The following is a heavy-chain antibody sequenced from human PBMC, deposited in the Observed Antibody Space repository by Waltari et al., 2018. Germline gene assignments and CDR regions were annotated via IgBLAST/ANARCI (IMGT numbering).Heavy chain of an antibody. V-gene: IGHV4-4*07. J-gene: IGHJ4*02. D-gene: IGHD3-3*01. CDR1: GGSISSYY. Sequence: QVQLQESGPGLVKPSETLSLICTVSGGSISSYYWSWIRQPAGKGLEWIGRIYTSGSTNENPSLKSRVTRSVDTAKNQFSLKLGSVTAADTAVYYCATTPPDGAISGVVRFDYWGQGTLVTVSS. CDR2: IYTSGST. CDR3: ATTPPDGAISGVVRFDY.